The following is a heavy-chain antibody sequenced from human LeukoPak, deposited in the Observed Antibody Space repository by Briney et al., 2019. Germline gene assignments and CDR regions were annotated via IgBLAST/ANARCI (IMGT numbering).Heavy chain of an antibody. CDR1: GYSFTDYY. V-gene: IGHV1-2*06. Sequence: ASVKVSCKASGYSFTDYYIHWVRQAPGQGLEWMGQINPNSGDTNNAQKFQGRVTMTRDTSISTAYMELSRLRSDDTAVYYCARVDPIPGGSSTSCFDYWGREPWSPSPQ. D-gene: IGHD2-2*01. CDR3: ARVDPIPGGSSTSCFDY. J-gene: IGHJ4*02. CDR2: INPNSGDT.